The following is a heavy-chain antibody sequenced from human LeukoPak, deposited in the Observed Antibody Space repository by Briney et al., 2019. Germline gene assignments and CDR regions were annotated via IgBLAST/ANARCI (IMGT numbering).Heavy chain of an antibody. Sequence: GESLKISCKGSGYSFSSYWIGWVRQKPGKGLEWMGLIYPDDSDTRYSPSFQGQVTISADKSISTAYLQWSSLKASDTAMYYCARRRDYDTRNSLDYWGQGTLVTVSS. V-gene: IGHV5-51*01. CDR1: GYSFSSYW. CDR3: ARRRDYDTRNSLDY. D-gene: IGHD3-22*01. J-gene: IGHJ4*02. CDR2: IYPDDSDT.